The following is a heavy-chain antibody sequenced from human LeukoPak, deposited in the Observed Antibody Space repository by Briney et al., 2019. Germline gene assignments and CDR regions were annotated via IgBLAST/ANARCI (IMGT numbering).Heavy chain of an antibody. Sequence: GGSLRLSCAASGFTFSSYGMHWVRQAPGKGLEWVAFIRYDGSNKYYADSVKGRFTISRDNSKNTLYLQMNSLRAEDTAVYYCAKDPSFRGRSGSYFDYWGQGTLVTVSS. CDR3: AKDPSFRGRSGSYFDY. CDR1: GFTFSSYG. J-gene: IGHJ4*02. V-gene: IGHV3-30*02. D-gene: IGHD1-26*01. CDR2: IRYDGSNK.